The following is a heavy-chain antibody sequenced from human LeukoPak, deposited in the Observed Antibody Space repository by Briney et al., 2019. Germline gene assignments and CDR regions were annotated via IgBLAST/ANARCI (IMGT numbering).Heavy chain of an antibody. Sequence: GGSLRLSCAASGFTFSSYAMSWVRQAPGKGLEWVSGISGSGGSTYYADSVKGRFTISRDNSKNSLYLQMNSLRAEDTAVYYCAELGITMIGGVWGKGTTVTISS. V-gene: IGHV3-23*01. CDR2: ISGSGGST. CDR1: GFTFSSYA. J-gene: IGHJ6*04. CDR3: AELGITMIGGV. D-gene: IGHD3-10*02.